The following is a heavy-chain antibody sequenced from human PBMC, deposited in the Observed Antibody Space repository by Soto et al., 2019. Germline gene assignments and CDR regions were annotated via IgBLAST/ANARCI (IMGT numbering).Heavy chain of an antibody. CDR1: GGSFSGYY. CDR3: ARGPPGGSGSTYNWFDP. CDR2: INHSGST. D-gene: IGHD3-10*01. Sequence: QVQLQQWGAGLLKPSETLSLTCAVYGGSFSGYYWSWIRQPPGKGLEWIGEINHSGSTNYNPSLKIRVTRSVDTSKNQFSLTLSSVTAADTAVYYCARGPPGGSGSTYNWFDPWGQGTLVTVSS. V-gene: IGHV4-34*01. J-gene: IGHJ5*02.